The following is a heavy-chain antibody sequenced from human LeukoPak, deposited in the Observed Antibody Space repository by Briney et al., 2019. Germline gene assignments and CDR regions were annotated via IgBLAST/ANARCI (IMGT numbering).Heavy chain of an antibody. CDR3: ARADHHSIDY. J-gene: IGHJ4*02. CDR1: GFTFSWYW. V-gene: IGHV3-7*01. Sequence: GGSLRLSCAASGFTFSWYWMSWVRQAPGKELEWVANINQDGSGSYYVDSVKGRFTISRDNAKNSLFLQLTTLRVDDTAVYYCARADHHSIDYWCQGTLVTVSS. CDR2: INQDGSGS.